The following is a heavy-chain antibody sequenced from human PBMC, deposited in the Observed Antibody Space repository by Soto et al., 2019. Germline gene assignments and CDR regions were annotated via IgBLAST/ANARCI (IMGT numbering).Heavy chain of an antibody. CDR3: AKGPNSGSHIWYDY. CDR2: ISYDGSNK. V-gene: IGHV3-30*18. D-gene: IGHD1-26*01. J-gene: IGHJ4*02. CDR1: GFTFSSYG. Sequence: GGSLRLSCAASGFTFSSYGMHWVRQAPGKGLEWVAVISYDGSNKYYADSVKGRFTISRDNSKNTLYLQMNSLRAEDTAVYYCAKGPNSGSHIWYDYWGQGTLVTVSS.